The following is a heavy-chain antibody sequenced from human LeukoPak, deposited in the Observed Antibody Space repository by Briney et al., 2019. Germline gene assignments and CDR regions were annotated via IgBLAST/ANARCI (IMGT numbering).Heavy chain of an antibody. CDR1: GYTFTRYG. V-gene: IGHV1-18*01. Sequence: ASVKVSCKASGYTFTRYGISWVRQAPGQGLEWMGWIRSYNGNTNYAQKLQGRLTMTTDTSPNTAYMEPRNQNSDDRAVYYCSRDLVVGYCSGGSCYSGLYYFDYGGQGTLVTVSS. D-gene: IGHD2-15*01. J-gene: IGHJ4*02. CDR3: SRDLVVGYCSGGSCYSGLYYFDY. CDR2: IRSYNGNT.